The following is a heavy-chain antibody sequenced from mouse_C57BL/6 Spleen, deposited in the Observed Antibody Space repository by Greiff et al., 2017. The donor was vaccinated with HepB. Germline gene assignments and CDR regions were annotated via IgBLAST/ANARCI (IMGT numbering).Heavy chain of an antibody. Sequence: EVQGVESGGGLVQPGGSLSLSCAASGFTFTDYYMSWVRQPPGKALEWLGFIRNKANGYTTEYSASVKGRFTISRDNSQSILYLQMNALRAEDSATYYCARVIYYDRYWYFDVWGTGTTVTVSS. CDR1: GFTFTDYY. CDR2: IRNKANGYTT. J-gene: IGHJ1*03. V-gene: IGHV7-3*01. D-gene: IGHD2-4*01. CDR3: ARVIYYDRYWYFDV.